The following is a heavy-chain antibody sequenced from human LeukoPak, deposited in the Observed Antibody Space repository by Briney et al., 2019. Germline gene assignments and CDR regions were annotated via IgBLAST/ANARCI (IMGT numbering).Heavy chain of an antibody. Sequence: ASVKVSCKASGYTFTSYYMHWVRQAPGQGLEWMGIIDPSGGGTNYAQKFQGRVTMTRDTSTRTVYMEQSSLRSEDTAVYYCASLGSGSSRIVDFDYWGQGTLVTVSS. J-gene: IGHJ4*02. CDR3: ASLGSGSSRIVDFDY. V-gene: IGHV1-46*01. CDR1: GYTFTSYY. D-gene: IGHD3-10*01. CDR2: IDPSGGGT.